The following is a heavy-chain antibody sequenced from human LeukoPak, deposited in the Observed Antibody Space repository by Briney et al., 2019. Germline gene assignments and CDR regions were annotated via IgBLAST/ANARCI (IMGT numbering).Heavy chain of an antibody. V-gene: IGHV1-2*02. D-gene: IGHD4-11*01. Sequence: GASVKVSCKASGYTFTGYYMHWVRQAPGQGLEWMGWINPNSGGTNYAQKFLGRVTMTRDTSISTAYMELSRLRSDDTAVHYCAVKVTTQPGTAVPWGMDVWGQGTTVTVSS. CDR3: AVKVTTQPGTAVPWGMDV. J-gene: IGHJ6*02. CDR2: INPNSGGT. CDR1: GYTFTGYY.